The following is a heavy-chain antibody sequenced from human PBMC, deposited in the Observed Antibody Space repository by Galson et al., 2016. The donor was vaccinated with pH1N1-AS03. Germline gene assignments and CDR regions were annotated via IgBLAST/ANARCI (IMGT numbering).Heavy chain of an antibody. D-gene: IGHD6-19*01. J-gene: IGHJ3*01. CDR2: IKSETDGGTT. Sequence: SLRLSCAGSAFTFSNAWMTWVRQAPGKGLEWIGRIKSETDGGTTDYAAPVKGRFTISRDDSINTLYLQMNSLQTDDTGAYFCTTDGPGGCITWGQGTLVTVSS. CDR3: TTDGPGGCIT. CDR1: AFTFSNAW. V-gene: IGHV3-15*01.